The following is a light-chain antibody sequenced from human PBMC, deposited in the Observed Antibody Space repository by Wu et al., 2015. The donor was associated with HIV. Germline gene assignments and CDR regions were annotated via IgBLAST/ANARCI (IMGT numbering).Light chain of an antibody. CDR1: QSIGNF. CDR2: SAS. CDR3: QQSYSMPFS. Sequence: IRMTQSPSSLSASTGDRVTITCRASQSIGNFLSWYQQQPGKAPKLLISSASTLQTWVPSRFSGSGSGTYFALTISSLQLVDVATYYCQQSYSMPFSFGGGTKVEVK. V-gene: IGKV1-39*01. J-gene: IGKJ4*01.